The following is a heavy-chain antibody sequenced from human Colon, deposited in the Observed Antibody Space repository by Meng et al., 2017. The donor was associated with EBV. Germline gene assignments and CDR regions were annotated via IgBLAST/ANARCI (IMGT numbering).Heavy chain of an antibody. V-gene: IGHV3-21*01. CDR1: GFTFSTYS. D-gene: IGHD6-13*01. CDR3: ARDSSWLDY. J-gene: IGHJ4*02. CDR2: ISTRSDYI. Sequence: EVQLVDAGACLSMPWCVLNLSWSASGFTFSTYSMNGVRQAPWKGLEWVSSISTRSDYIYYADSVKGRFTISRDNAKNSLYMQMNNLRAEDTAVYYCARDSSWLDYWGQGALVTVSS.